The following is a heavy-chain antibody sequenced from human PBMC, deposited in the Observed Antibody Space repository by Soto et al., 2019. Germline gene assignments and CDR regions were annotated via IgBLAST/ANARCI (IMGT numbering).Heavy chain of an antibody. Sequence: QVQLVQSGAEVMQPGSSVKVSCKPSGGTLTNFINYPINWVRQSPGQGLEWMGGIVPNIGTVNYAQKFQGRVTMTADKSKGTVYKGPSSLKSGDSALFYRARRNTACFPRDLDNWGQGTLVTVSS. CDR2: IVPNIGTV. J-gene: IGHJ4*02. CDR3: ARRNTACFPRDLDN. V-gene: IGHV1-69*06. CDR1: GGTLTNFINYP. D-gene: IGHD2-2*02.